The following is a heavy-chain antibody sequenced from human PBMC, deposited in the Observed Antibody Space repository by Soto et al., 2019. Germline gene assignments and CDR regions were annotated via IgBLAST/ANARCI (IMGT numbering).Heavy chain of an antibody. CDR1: GGSISSYY. V-gene: IGHV4-59*01. CDR2: IYYSGST. Sequence: SQTLSLTCTVSGGSISSYYWSWIRQPPGKGLEWIGYIYYSGSTNYNPSLKSRVTISVDTSKNQFSLKLSSVTAADTAVYYCARDRTGVDYYYYYGMDVWGQGTTVTVSS. D-gene: IGHD2-8*02. CDR3: ARDRTGVDYYYYYGMDV. J-gene: IGHJ6*02.